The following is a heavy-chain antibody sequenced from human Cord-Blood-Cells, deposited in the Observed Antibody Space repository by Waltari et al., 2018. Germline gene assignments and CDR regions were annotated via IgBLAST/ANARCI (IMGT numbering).Heavy chain of an antibody. CDR2: ISSSSSYI. CDR1: GFPSSSYS. V-gene: IGHV3-21*01. Sequence: EVQLVESGGGLVKPGGSLRLSCAASGFPSSSYSLHWARQAPGKGLAWVSSISSSSSYIYYADSVKGRFTISRDNAKNSLYLQMNSLRAEDTAVYYCARDPVKLGNFDYWGQGTLVTVSS. CDR3: ARDPVKLGNFDY. D-gene: IGHD1-1*01. J-gene: IGHJ4*02.